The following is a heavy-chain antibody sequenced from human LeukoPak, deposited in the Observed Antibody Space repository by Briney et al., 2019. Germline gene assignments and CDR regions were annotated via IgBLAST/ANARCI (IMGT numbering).Heavy chain of an antibody. CDR1: GLTFSSYT. V-gene: IGHV3-21*01. D-gene: IGHD3-22*01. Sequence: GGSLRLSCAASGLTFSSYTIHWVRQAPGKGLEWVSSISSTSGYIHYADSVKGRFSISRDNAKNLVHLEMDILRADDTAVYYCARASQYFDRSGFLDYWGQGTLVTVSS. CDR2: ISSTSGYI. CDR3: ARASQYFDRSGFLDY. J-gene: IGHJ4*02.